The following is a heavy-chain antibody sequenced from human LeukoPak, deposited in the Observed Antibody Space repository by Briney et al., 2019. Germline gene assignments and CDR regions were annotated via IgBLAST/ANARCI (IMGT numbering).Heavy chain of an antibody. CDR1: GFTVSSNY. CDR3: ARDRVRGVAYGMDV. D-gene: IGHD3-10*01. V-gene: IGHV3-66*01. Sequence: GGSLRLSCAASGFTVSSNYMSWVRQAPGKGLEWVSVIYSGGSTYYADSVKGRFTISRDNSENTLCLQMSSLRAEDTAVYYCARDRVRGVAYGMDVWGQGTTVTVSS. CDR2: IYSGGST. J-gene: IGHJ6*02.